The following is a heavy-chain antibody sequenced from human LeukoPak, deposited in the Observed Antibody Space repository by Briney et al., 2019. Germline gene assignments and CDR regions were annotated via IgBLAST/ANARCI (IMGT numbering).Heavy chain of an antibody. CDR1: GGSFSGYY. J-gene: IGHJ4*02. D-gene: IGHD6-6*01. V-gene: IGHV4-30-4*08. CDR2: IYYSGST. Sequence: SETLSLTCAVYGGSFSGYYWSWIRQPPGKGLEWIGYIYYSGSTYYNPSLKSRVTISVDTSKNQFSLKLSSVTAADTAVYYCARESFVEQLVYYFDYWGQGTLVTVSS. CDR3: ARESFVEQLVYYFDY.